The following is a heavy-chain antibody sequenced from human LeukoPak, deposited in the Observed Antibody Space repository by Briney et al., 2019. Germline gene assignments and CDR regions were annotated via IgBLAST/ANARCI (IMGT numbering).Heavy chain of an antibody. Sequence: ASVKVSCKASGYTFTGYYIHWVRQAPGQGLEWMGWISGYNANTKYAERVQGRVTMTTDTSTSTAYMELRSLRSDDTAVYYCVRDHKLPVYERVFDYWGQGTMVTVSS. J-gene: IGHJ3*01. CDR1: GYTFTGYY. V-gene: IGHV1-18*04. CDR2: ISGYNANT. D-gene: IGHD3-16*01. CDR3: VRDHKLPVYERVFDY.